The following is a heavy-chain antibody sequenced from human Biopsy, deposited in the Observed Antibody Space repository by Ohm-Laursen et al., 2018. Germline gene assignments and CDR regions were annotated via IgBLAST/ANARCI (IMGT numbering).Heavy chain of an antibody. V-gene: IGHV1-2*02. J-gene: IGHJ3*01. CDR3: ARDIMNRIAGLVARSDVFDV. CDR2: ISPIRGGT. CDR1: GYAVSDYF. Sequence: ASVKVSCKGSGYAVSDYFLHWLRQAPGQGPGGMGGISPIRGGTNYAQKFQGRVTMTTDTSTSTVYLELRRLISDDTAVYYCARDIMNRIAGLVARSDVFDVWGQGTLVTVSS. D-gene: IGHD3-16*01.